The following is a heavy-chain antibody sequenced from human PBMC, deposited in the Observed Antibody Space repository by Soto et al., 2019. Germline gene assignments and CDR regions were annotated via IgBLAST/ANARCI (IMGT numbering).Heavy chain of an antibody. CDR3: ARGHPLHSDAFDI. Sequence: AGESLKISCKGSGYSFTSYWISWVRQMPGKGLEWMGRIDPSDSYTNYSPSFQGHVTISADKSISTAYLQWSSLKASDTAMYYCARGHPLHSDAFDIWGQGTMVTVSS. CDR1: GYSFTSYW. V-gene: IGHV5-10-1*01. J-gene: IGHJ3*02. CDR2: IDPSDSYT.